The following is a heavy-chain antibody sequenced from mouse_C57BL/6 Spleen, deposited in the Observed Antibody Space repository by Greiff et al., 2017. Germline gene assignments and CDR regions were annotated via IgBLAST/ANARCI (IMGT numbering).Heavy chain of an antibody. CDR1: GYTFTSYW. CDR3: ARVQLSYDY. CDR2: IDPSDSYT. D-gene: IGHD3-2*02. Sequence: QVQLQQPGAELVKPGASVKLSCKASGYTFTSYWMQWVKQRPGQGLEWIGEIDPSDSYTNYNQKFKGKATLTVDTSSSTAYMQLSSLTSEDSAVYYCARVQLSYDYWGQGTTRTVSS. J-gene: IGHJ2*01. V-gene: IGHV1-50*01.